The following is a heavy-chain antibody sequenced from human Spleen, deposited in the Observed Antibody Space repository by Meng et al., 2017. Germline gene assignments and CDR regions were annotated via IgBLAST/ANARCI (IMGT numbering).Heavy chain of an antibody. J-gene: IGHJ4*02. CDR2: ISSSSNYI. V-gene: IGHV3-21*04. CDR3: ARELVGGNTDYYFDY. Sequence: GESLKISCAASGFTFSDYGMDWVRQAPGEGLKWVSSISSSSNYIYYADSVKGRFTISRDNAKNSLYLRMNSLRAEDTGIYYCARELVGGNTDYYFDYWGQGRLVTVSS. D-gene: IGHD4-23*01. CDR1: GFTFSDYG.